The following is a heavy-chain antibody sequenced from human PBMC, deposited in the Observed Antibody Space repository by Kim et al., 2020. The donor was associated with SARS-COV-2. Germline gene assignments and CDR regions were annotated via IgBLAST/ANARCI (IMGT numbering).Heavy chain of an antibody. Sequence: GGSLRLSCAASGFTFSSYDMHWVRQATGKGLEWVSAIGTAGDTNYPASVKGRFTIFRENAKNSLYLQLISLRAADTAVHYCARGYSSSWYWAFDIWGQG. CDR2: IGTAGDT. V-gene: IGHV3-13*01. D-gene: IGHD6-13*01. CDR1: GFTFSSYD. CDR3: ARGYSSSWYWAFDI. J-gene: IGHJ3*02.